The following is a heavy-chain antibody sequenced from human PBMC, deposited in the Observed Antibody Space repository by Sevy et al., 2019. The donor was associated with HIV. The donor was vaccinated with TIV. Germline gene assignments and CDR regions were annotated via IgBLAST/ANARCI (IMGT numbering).Heavy chain of an antibody. CDR3: AKRDSSDLYTGVSVFDS. Sequence: GGSLRLSCAASGFSFSEYGMHWVRQAPGKGLEWVAVISHDGRNNKYNPDSVKGHFTISRDNSRNTLYLQMNSLRAEDTAVYYCAKRDSSDLYTGVSVFDSWGLGTLVTVSS. D-gene: IGHD3-22*01. J-gene: IGHJ4*02. CDR1: GFSFSEYG. V-gene: IGHV3-30*18. CDR2: ISHDGRNNK.